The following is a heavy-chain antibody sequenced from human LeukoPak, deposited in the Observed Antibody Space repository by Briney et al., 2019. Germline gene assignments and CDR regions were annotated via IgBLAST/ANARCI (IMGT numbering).Heavy chain of an antibody. D-gene: IGHD6-13*01. CDR3: ARYLASSSWYNWFDP. CDR1: GYTLTGYY. V-gene: IGHV1-2*06. Sequence: GASVKVSCKASGYTLTGYYMHWVRQAPGQGLEWMGRINPNSGGTNYAQKFQGRVTMTRDTSISTAYMELSRLRSDDTAVYYCARYLASSSWYNWFDPWGQGTLVTVSS. CDR2: INPNSGGT. J-gene: IGHJ5*02.